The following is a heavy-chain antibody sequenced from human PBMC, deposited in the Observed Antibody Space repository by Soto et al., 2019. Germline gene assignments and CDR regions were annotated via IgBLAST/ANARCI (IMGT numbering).Heavy chain of an antibody. V-gene: IGHV3-30-3*01. J-gene: IGHJ6*02. D-gene: IGHD4-17*01. CDR1: GFTFSSYA. CDR3: ARDPYDDYGDPGGTYYYYYGMDV. Sequence: PGGSLRLSCAASGFTFSSYAMHWVRQAPGKGLEWVAVISYDGSSKYYADSVKGRFTISRDNSKNTLYLQMNSLRAEDAAVYYCARDPYDDYGDPGGTYYYYYGMDVWGQGTTVTVSS. CDR2: ISYDGSSK.